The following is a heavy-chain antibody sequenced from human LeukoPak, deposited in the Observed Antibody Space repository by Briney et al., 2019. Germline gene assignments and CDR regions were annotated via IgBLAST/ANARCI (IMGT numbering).Heavy chain of an antibody. CDR1: GFVFEDFA. V-gene: IGHV3-9*01. CDR3: AKSRGIGVRAFDI. Sequence: PGRSLRLSCAASGFVFEDFAMNWVRQVPGKGLEWVSDISWNSDRKHYADSVKGRFTISRDNAKKSLYLEMNSLRVEDTAFYYCAKSRGIGVRAFDILGQGTMVTVSS. D-gene: IGHD3-3*01. CDR2: ISWNSDRK. J-gene: IGHJ3*02.